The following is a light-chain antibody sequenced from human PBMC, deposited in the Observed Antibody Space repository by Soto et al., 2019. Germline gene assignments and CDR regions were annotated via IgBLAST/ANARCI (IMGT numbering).Light chain of an antibody. CDR2: SAS. CDR3: QKYNSGPLT. V-gene: IGKV1-27*01. J-gene: IGKJ4*01. CDR1: QGISSF. Sequence: DVQMTQSPSSLSASVGDRVTITCRASQGISSFLAWYQQIPGKVPKLLIYSASTLQSGVPSRFSGSGSGTDFTLTISSLQPEDVAIYYCQKYNSGPLTFGGGTKVVIK.